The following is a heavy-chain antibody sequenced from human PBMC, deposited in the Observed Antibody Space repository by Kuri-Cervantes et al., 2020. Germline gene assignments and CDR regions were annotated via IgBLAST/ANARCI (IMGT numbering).Heavy chain of an antibody. CDR2: ISSNGGST. J-gene: IGHJ6*03. D-gene: IGHD6-6*01. Sequence: GGSLRLSCAASGFTFRRYAMHWVRQAPGKGLKYVSGISSNGGSTLYADSVKGRFTISRDNSKNTLYLQMNSLRAEDTAVYYCAKGTTTSIAARLGYYYYMDVWGKGTTVTVSS. V-gene: IGHV3-64*04. CDR1: GFTFRRYA. CDR3: AKGTTTSIAARLGYYYYMDV.